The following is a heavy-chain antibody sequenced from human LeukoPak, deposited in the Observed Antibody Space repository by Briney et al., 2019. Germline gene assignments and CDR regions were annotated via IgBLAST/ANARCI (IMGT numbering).Heavy chain of an antibody. D-gene: IGHD6-19*01. Sequence: SETLSLTCAVYGGSFSGYYWSWIRQPPGKGLEWIGEINHSGSTNYNPSLKSRVTISVDTSKNQFSLKLSSVTAADTAVYYCARDRLYSSGWSGYYYMDVWGKGTTVTVSS. V-gene: IGHV4-34*01. J-gene: IGHJ6*03. CDR2: INHSGST. CDR3: ARDRLYSSGWSGYYYMDV. CDR1: GGSFSGYY.